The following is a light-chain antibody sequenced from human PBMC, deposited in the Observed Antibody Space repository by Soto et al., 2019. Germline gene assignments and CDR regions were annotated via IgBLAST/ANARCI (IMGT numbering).Light chain of an antibody. J-gene: IGKJ2*01. V-gene: IGKV1-5*03. Sequence: DIQMTQSPSTLSASVGDRVTITCRTSQSISTWLAWYQQKPGKAPKLLIYKAINLQSGVPSRFSGSGSVTEFSLTISILHLDDFATYYCQRYNDFQYIFGQGTRLEMK. CDR2: KAI. CDR1: QSISTW. CDR3: QRYNDFQYI.